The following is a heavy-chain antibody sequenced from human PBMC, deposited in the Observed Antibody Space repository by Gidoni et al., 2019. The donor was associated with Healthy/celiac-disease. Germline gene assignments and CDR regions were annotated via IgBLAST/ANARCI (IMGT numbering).Heavy chain of an antibody. D-gene: IGHD3-9*01. Sequence: EVQLVESGGGLVQPGGSLRLSCAASGFTFSSYSMNWVRQAPGKGLEWVSYISSSSSTIYYADSVKGRFTISRDNAKNSLYLQMNSLRAEDTAVYYCARDPFLDAGYFDYWGQGTLVTVSS. CDR3: ARDPFLDAGYFDY. J-gene: IGHJ4*02. CDR1: GFTFSSYS. V-gene: IGHV3-48*01. CDR2: ISSSSSTI.